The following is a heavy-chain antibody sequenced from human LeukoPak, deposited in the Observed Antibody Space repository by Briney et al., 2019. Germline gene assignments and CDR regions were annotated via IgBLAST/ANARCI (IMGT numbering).Heavy chain of an antibody. D-gene: IGHD3-3*01. CDR1: GYTFTSYG. V-gene: IGHV1-18*01. J-gene: IGHJ3*02. CDR3: ATRRFLEWLDAFDI. CDR2: ISAYNGNT. Sequence: GASVKVSCKASGYTFTSYGISWVRQAPGQGLEWMGWISAYNGNTNYAQKFQGRVTMTRDTSISTAYMELSRLRSDDTAVYYCATRRFLEWLDAFDIWGQGTMVTVSS.